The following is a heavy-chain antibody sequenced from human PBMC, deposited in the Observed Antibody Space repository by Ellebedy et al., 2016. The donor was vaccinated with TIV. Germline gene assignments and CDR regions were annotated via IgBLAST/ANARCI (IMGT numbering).Heavy chain of an antibody. CDR3: TTGPRGWLREH. J-gene: IGHJ4*02. CDR1: GFTFSNAW. V-gene: IGHV3-15*01. D-gene: IGHD5-12*01. Sequence: GESLKISCAASGFTFSNAWMSWVRQAPGKGLEWVGCIKSKTDGGTTDYAAPVKGRFTISRDDSKNTLYLQMNSLKTEDTAVYYCTTGPRGWLREHWGQGTLVTVSS. CDR2: IKSKTDGGTT.